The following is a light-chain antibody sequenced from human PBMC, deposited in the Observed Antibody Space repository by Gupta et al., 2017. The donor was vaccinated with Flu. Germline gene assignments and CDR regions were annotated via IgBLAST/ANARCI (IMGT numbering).Light chain of an antibody. CDR1: QNTGRTS. CDR2: GAS. Sequence: LSLSPGERAARFCRASQNTGRTSLAWYRQIPGQRPILLIYGASRRATRIPDRCSGTGSGTDFSLTIIRLEPEESAVYYCQQYVASPPRYTFGQGTKLEIK. CDR3: QQYVASPPRYT. V-gene: IGKV3-20*01. J-gene: IGKJ2*01.